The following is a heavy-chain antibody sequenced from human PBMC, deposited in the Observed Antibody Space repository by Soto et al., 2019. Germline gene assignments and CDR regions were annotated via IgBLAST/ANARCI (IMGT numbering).Heavy chain of an antibody. V-gene: IGHV1-69*01. Sequence: QVQLVQYGAEVKKPGSSVKVSCKASGGTFSSYAISWVRQAPGQGLEWMVGIIPIFGPANFAQKFQGRVTITADESKSTAYVELSSRRSEGTAVYYFAGPVVVGGGAFDPWCQGTVVTVCS. D-gene: IGHD2-15*01. CDR1: GGTFSSYA. J-gene: IGHJ5*02. CDR2: IIPIFGPA. CDR3: AGPVVVGGGAFDP.